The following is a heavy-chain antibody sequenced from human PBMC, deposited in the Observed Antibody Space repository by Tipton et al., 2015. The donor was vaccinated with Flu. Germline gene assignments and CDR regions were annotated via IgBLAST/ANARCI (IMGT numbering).Heavy chain of an antibody. CDR2: IYYSGST. Sequence: TLSLTCTVSGGSISSSSYYWGWIRQPPGKGLEWIGSIYYSGSTYYNPSLKSRVTISVDISKNQFSLKLTSVTAADTAVYYCARGGGSPSYWGQGTLVTVSS. CDR1: GGSISSSSYY. D-gene: IGHD2-15*01. CDR3: ARGGGSPSY. J-gene: IGHJ4*02. V-gene: IGHV4-39*07.